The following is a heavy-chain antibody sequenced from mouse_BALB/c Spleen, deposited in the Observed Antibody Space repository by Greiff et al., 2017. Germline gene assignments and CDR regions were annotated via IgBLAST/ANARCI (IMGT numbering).Heavy chain of an antibody. J-gene: IGHJ4*01. D-gene: IGHD2-10*02. Sequence: EVKLMESGPELGKPGASVKISCKASGYSFTGYNMYWVKQSHRKSLEWIGYIDPYNGGTSYNQKSKGKATLTVDKSSSTAYMHLNSLTSEDSAIYYCARGGVGYGNYAMDYWGQGTSVTVSS. CDR1: GYSFTGYN. V-gene: IGHV1S135*01. CDR3: ARGGVGYGNYAMDY. CDR2: IDPYNGGT.